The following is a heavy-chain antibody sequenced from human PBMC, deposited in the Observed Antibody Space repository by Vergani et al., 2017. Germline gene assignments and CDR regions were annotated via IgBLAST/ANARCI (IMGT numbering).Heavy chain of an antibody. CDR3: TLTVVGARGVDY. J-gene: IGHJ4*02. D-gene: IGHD1-26*01. Sequence: EVQLLESGGGLVQPGGSLRLSCAASGFTFSSYAMSWVRQAPGKGLEWVSAISGSGGSTYYPDSVKGRFTISIDNSKNALYLQMNSLRAEDTAVYYCTLTVVGARGVDYWGQGTLVTVSS. CDR2: ISGSGGST. CDR1: GFTFSSYA. V-gene: IGHV3-23*01.